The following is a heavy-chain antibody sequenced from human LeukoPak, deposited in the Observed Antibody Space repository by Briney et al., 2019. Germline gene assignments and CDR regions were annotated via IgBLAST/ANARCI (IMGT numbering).Heavy chain of an antibody. CDR2: IYYSGST. J-gene: IGHJ4*02. CDR3: ARGRAPEN. CDR1: GGSISSSSYY. V-gene: IGHV4-39*07. Sequence: SETLSLTCTVSGGSISSSSYYWGWIRQPPGKGLEWIGSIYYSGSTYYNPSLKSRVTISVDTSKNQFSLKLSSVTAADTAIYYCARGRAPENWGQGTLVTVSS.